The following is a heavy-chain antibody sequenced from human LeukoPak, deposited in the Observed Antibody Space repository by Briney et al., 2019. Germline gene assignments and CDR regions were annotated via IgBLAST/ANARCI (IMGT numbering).Heavy chain of an antibody. J-gene: IGHJ4*02. CDR2: IYHSGST. CDR3: ARVTSRLGVCYY. CDR1: GYSISSGYY. D-gene: IGHD2-8*01. V-gene: IGHV4-38-2*02. Sequence: SETLSLTCTVSGYSISSGYYWGWIRQPPGKGLEWIGSIYHSGSTYYNPSLKSRVTISVDTSKNQFSLKLRSVTAADTAVYYCARVTSRLGVCYYWGQGSLVTVSS.